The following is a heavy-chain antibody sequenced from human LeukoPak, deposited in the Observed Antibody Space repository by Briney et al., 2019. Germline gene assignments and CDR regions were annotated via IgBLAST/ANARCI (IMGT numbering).Heavy chain of an antibody. V-gene: IGHV4-38-2*02. CDR2: MYHSGST. J-gene: IGHJ5*02. D-gene: IGHD6-13*01. CDR1: GYSISSAYY. CDR3: AGGIEYSSSWYWFDP. Sequence: SETLSLTCSVSGYSISSAYYWGWIRQPPGKGLEWIGTMYHSGSTNYNPSLKSRVTISVDTSKNQFSLKLSSVTAADTAVYYCAGGIEYSSSWYWFDPWGQGTLVTVSS.